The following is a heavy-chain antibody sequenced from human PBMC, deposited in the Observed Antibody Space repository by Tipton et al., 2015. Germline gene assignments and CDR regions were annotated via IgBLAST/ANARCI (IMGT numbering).Heavy chain of an antibody. CDR2: IIPIFGTT. J-gene: IGHJ6*02. CDR3: ARDGRGHEAMDV. CDR1: GGTFGNYG. D-gene: IGHD5-12*01. V-gene: IGHV1-69*06. Sequence: QVQLVQSGAEVKKPGSTVKVSCKPSGGTFGNYGINWVRQAPGQGLEWMGGIIPIFGTTNYAQKFQGRVTITADKSTSIVYLELISVRSEDTAVYYCARDGRGHEAMDVWGQGTTVIVSS.